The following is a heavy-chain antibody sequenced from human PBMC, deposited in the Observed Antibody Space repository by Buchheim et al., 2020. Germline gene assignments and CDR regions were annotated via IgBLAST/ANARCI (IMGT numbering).Heavy chain of an antibody. D-gene: IGHD1-26*01. J-gene: IGHJ4*02. Sequence: EVQLVESGGGLVKPGGSLRLSCAASGFTFSGYTMNWARQAPGKGLEWVSSISTSSSYRYYADSVKGRFTISRDNAKNSLFLQMNSLKAEDTAVYYCARDLIGATVWGQGTL. CDR3: ARDLIGATV. CDR2: ISTSSSYR. CDR1: GFTFSGYT. V-gene: IGHV3-21*01.